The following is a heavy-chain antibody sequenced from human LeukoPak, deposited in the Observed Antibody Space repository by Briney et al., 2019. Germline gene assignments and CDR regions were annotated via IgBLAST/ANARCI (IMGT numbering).Heavy chain of an antibody. Sequence: GGSLRLSCAASGFIVRDYWMNWVRQAPGQGLEWLANIKQDGGARYYVGSVKGRVTISSDSAKSLGYLQMDSLRAEDTATYYWARGYNGGSYHWGQGTLVTVSS. J-gene: IGHJ5*02. CDR1: GFIVRDYW. V-gene: IGHV3-7*01. CDR3: ARGYNGGSYH. CDR2: IKQDGGAR. D-gene: IGHD3-16*01.